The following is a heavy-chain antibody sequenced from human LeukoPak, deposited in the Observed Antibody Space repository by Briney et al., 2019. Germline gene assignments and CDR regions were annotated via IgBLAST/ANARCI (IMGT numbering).Heavy chain of an antibody. CDR3: ARDQIQLWLRYYFDY. J-gene: IGHJ4*02. CDR1: GFTFSSYA. D-gene: IGHD5-18*01. CDR2: ISYDGSNK. V-gene: IGHV3-30-3*01. Sequence: PGGSLGLSCAASGFTFSSYAMHWVRQAPGKGLEWVAVISYDGSNKYYADSVKGRFTISRDNSKNTLYLQMNSLRAEDTAVYYCARDQIQLWLRYYFDYWGQGTLVTVSS.